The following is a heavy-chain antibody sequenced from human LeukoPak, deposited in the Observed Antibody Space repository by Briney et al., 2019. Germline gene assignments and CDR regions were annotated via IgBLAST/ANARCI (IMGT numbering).Heavy chain of an antibody. CDR2: ISGSGGST. D-gene: IGHD3-16*02. CDR1: GFTFSCYA. CDR3: AKDWHDYVWGSYRYFDY. V-gene: IGHV3-23*01. J-gene: IGHJ4*02. Sequence: GGSLRLSCAASGFTFSCYAMSWVRQAPGKGLVWVLAISGSGGSTYYADSGKGRFTISRDNSKNTLYLQMNSLRAEDTAVYYCAKDWHDYVWGSYRYFDYWGQGTLVTVSS.